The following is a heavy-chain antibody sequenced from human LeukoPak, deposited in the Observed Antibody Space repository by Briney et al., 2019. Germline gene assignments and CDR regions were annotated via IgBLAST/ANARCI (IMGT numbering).Heavy chain of an antibody. V-gene: IGHV1-2*02. Sequence: GASVKVSCKASGHTFTGYYMHWVRQAPGQGLEWMGWINPNSGGTNYAQKFQGRVTMTRDTSISTAYMELSRLRSDDTAVYYCARARGYCSGGSCYPFDYWGQGTLVTVSS. CDR2: INPNSGGT. D-gene: IGHD2-15*01. CDR1: GHTFTGYY. CDR3: ARARGYCSGGSCYPFDY. J-gene: IGHJ4*02.